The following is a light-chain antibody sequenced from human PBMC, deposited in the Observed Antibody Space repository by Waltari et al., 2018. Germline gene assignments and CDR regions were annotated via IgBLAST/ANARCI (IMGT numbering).Light chain of an antibody. CDR3: QQYGSSPRA. CDR2: TAS. Sequence: EIVLTQSPDTLSLSQGERATLSCRASQKITSGYLAWYQQKPGQTPRLLIYTASSRATGTPDRFTGSGSGTDFTLTISRLEPEDFAVYYCQQYGSSPRAFGQGTKVEIK. CDR1: QKITSGY. V-gene: IGKV3-20*01. J-gene: IGKJ1*01.